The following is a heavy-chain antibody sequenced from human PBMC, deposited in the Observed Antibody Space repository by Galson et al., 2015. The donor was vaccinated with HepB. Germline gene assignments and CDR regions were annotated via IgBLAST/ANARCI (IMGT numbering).Heavy chain of an antibody. CDR2: INHSGST. Sequence: SETLSLTCAVYGGSFSGYYWSWIRQPPGKGLEWIGEINHSGSTNYNPSLKSRVTISVDTSKNQFSLKLSSVTAADTAVYYCARVRRKYYDSRSFDYWGQGTLVTVSS. CDR3: ARVRRKYYDSRSFDY. D-gene: IGHD3-22*01. V-gene: IGHV4-34*01. J-gene: IGHJ4*02. CDR1: GGSFSGYY.